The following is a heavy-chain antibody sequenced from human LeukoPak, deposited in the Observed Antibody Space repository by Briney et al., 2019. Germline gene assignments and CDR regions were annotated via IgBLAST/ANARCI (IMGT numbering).Heavy chain of an antibody. J-gene: IGHJ4*02. CDR2: ISWNNGII. Sequence: GGSLRLSCAASGFTFSSYWMSWVRQAPGKGLEWVSGISWNNGIIGYANSVKGRFTISRDNAKKYLYLQMDSLRAEDTALYYCTKSYSVRSSTSFDFDYWGQGILVTVSS. CDR1: GFTFSSYW. CDR3: TKSYSVRSSTSFDFDY. D-gene: IGHD2-2*01. V-gene: IGHV3-9*01.